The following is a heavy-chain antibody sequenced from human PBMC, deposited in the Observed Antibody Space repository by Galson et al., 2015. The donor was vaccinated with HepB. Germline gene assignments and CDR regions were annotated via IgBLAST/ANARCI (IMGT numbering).Heavy chain of an antibody. CDR3: ARDLRGLLWFGEFYIDY. CDR2: INTNTGNP. J-gene: IGHJ4*02. V-gene: IGHV7-4-1*02. Sequence: SVKVSCKASGYTFTSYAMNWVRQAPGQGLEWMGWINTNTGNPTYAQGFTGRFVFSLDTSVSTAYLQISSLKAEDTAVYYCARDLRGLLWFGEFYIDYWGQGTLVTVSS. D-gene: IGHD3-10*01. CDR1: GYTFTSYA.